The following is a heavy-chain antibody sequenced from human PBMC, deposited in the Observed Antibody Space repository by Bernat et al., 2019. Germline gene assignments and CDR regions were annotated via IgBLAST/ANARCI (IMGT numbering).Heavy chain of an antibody. CDR2: ISFEGSNK. CDR3: ARGGRSHAADAFDI. V-gene: IGHV3-30*01. D-gene: IGHD2-15*01. J-gene: IGHJ3*02. CDR1: GITFSSYA. Sequence: QVQLVESGGGVVQPGRSLRLSCAASGITFSSYAMHWVRQARGKGLEWVAVISFEGSNKYYADSVKGRFTISRDNSKNTLYLQMNSLRAEDTAVYYCARGGRSHAADAFDIWGQGTMVTVSS.